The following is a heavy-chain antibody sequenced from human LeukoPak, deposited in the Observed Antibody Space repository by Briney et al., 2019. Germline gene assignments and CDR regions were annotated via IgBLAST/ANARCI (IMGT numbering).Heavy chain of an antibody. CDR3: AKGDYYDRTHFDY. D-gene: IGHD3-22*01. CDR1: GFTFSSYG. V-gene: IGHV3-30*18. CDR2: ISYDGSNK. J-gene: IGHJ4*02. Sequence: PGRSLRLSCAASGFTFSSYGMHWVRQAPGKGLEWVAVISYDGSNKYYAGSVKGRFTISRDNSKNTLYLQMNSLRAEDTAVYYCAKGDYYDRTHFDYWGQGTLVTVSS.